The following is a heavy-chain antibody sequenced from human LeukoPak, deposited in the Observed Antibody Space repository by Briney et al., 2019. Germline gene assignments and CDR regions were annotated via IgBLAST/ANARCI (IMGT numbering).Heavy chain of an antibody. J-gene: IGHJ6*03. Sequence: ASVKVSCKASGYTFTGYYMHWVRQAPGQGLEWMGWINPNSGNTGYAQKFQGRVTMTRNTSISTAYMELSSLRSEDTAVYYCARGGSGSGWLYYYYYYVDVWGKGTTVTISS. CDR3: ARGGSGSGWLYYYYYYVDV. V-gene: IGHV1-8*02. D-gene: IGHD6-19*01. CDR1: GYTFTGYY. CDR2: INPNSGNT.